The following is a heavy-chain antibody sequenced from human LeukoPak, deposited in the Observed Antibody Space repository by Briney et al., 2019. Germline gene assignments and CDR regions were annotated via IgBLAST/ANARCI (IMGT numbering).Heavy chain of an antibody. CDR3: ARQANIVVVVAATIHDAFDI. D-gene: IGHD2-15*01. V-gene: IGHV3-11*06. Sequence: GGSLRLSCAASGFTFSDCYMSWIRQAPGKGPEWVSSISSSSSYIYYADSVKGRFTISRDNAKNSLYLQMNSLRAEDTAVYYCARQANIVVVVAATIHDAFDIWGQGTMVTVSS. J-gene: IGHJ3*02. CDR2: ISSSSSYI. CDR1: GFTFSDCY.